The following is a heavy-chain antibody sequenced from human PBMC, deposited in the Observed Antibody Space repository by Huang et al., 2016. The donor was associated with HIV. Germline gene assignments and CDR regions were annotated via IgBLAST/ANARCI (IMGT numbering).Heavy chain of an antibody. V-gene: IGHV4-59*01. CDR3: ARGGPYSRDYYYYGMDV. D-gene: IGHD6-13*01. Sequence: QVQLQESGPGLVKPSETLSLTCTVSGGSISSYYWSWIRQPPGKGLEWIGYIHYSGSTNHNPSLKSRVTTSVDTSKNQFFLKLSSVTAADTAVYYCARGGPYSRDYYYYGMDVWGQGTTVTVSS. J-gene: IGHJ6*02. CDR1: GGSISSYY. CDR2: IHYSGST.